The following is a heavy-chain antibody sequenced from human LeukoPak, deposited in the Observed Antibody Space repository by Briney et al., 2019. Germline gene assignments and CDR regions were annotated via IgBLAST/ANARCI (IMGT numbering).Heavy chain of an antibody. CDR1: GFIFDDYA. D-gene: IGHD3-22*01. CDR2: ISWNGGRT. V-gene: IGHV3-9*01. J-gene: IGHJ4*02. Sequence: GRSLRLSCAASGFIFDDYAMHWVQQAPGKGLEWVSGISWNGGRTAYADSVKGRLTISRDNAKNSLYLQMNSLRAEDTALYYCAKPIYDSSGYTIVGFDYWGQGTLVTVSS. CDR3: AKPIYDSSGYTIVGFDY.